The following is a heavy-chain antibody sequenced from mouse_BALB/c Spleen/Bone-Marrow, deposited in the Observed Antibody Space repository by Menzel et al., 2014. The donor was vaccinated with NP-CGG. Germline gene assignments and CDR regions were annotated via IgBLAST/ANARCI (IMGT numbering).Heavy chain of an antibody. Sequence: EVQLVESGPELVKPGASMKISCKASGYSFTGYTMNWVKQSHGKNLEWIGLINPYNGGTSYNQKFKGKATLTVDKSSRTAYMEFLSLTSEDSAVYYCASYYGSSWYFDVCGAGTTVTVSS. CDR2: INPYNGGT. V-gene: IGHV1S135*01. CDR3: ASYYGSSWYFDV. J-gene: IGHJ1*01. CDR1: GYSFTGYT. D-gene: IGHD1-1*01.